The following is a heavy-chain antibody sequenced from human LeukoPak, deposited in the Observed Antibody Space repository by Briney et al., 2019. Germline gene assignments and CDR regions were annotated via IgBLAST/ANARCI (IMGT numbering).Heavy chain of an antibody. V-gene: IGHV4-34*01. Sequence: ASETLSLTCAVNGGSFSRYYWSWIRQPPGKGLEWIGEIYHSGSTNYNPSLKSRVTISVDKSKNQFSLKLSSVTAADTAVYYCARGQGGDAFDIWGQGTMVTVSS. CDR3: ARGQGGDAFDI. CDR1: GGSFSRYY. D-gene: IGHD3-16*01. J-gene: IGHJ3*02. CDR2: IYHSGST.